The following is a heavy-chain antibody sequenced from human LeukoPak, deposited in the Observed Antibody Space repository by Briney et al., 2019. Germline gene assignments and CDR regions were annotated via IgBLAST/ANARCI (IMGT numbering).Heavy chain of an antibody. J-gene: IGHJ4*02. Sequence: GGSLRLSCAASGLTFSGYSMSWVRQAPGKGLEWVSSISSSSSYIYYADSVKGRFTISRDNAKNSLYLQMNSLRAEDTAVYYCVRDSRRDGYNFALYWGQGTLVTVSS. V-gene: IGHV3-21*01. CDR2: ISSSSSYI. D-gene: IGHD5-24*01. CDR3: VRDSRRDGYNFALY. CDR1: GLTFSGYS.